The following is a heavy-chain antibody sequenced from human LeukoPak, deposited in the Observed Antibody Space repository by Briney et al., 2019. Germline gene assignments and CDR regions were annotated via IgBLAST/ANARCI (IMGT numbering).Heavy chain of an antibody. CDR3: ARDLKLTGFDD. Sequence: ASVKVSCKASGYTFTSYYMHWVRQAPAQGLEWMGIINPSGGSTSYAQKFQGRVTMTSDTSKTTVYMELSSLRSEDTAVYYCARDLKLTGFDDWGQGTLVTVSS. CDR1: GYTFTSYY. CDR2: INPSGGST. V-gene: IGHV1-46*01. J-gene: IGHJ4*02. D-gene: IGHD1-7*01.